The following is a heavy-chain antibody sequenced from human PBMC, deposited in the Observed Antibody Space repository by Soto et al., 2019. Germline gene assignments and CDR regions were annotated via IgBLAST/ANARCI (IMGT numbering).Heavy chain of an antibody. CDR1: GGSISSGDYY. D-gene: IGHD2-21*01. J-gene: IGHJ5*02. CDR3: ARGLLAFAP. CDR2: IYYSGST. Sequence: QVQLQESGPGLVKPSQTLSLTCTVSGGSISSGDYYWSWIRQHPGKGLEWIANIYYSGSTYCNPSLKSRLTISVDTSNNQFSLTLRSVTAADTAVYYCARGLLAFAPWGQGTLVTVSS. V-gene: IGHV4-31*03.